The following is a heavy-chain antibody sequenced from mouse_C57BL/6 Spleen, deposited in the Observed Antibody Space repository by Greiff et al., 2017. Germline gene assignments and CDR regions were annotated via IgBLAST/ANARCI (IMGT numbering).Heavy chain of an antibody. V-gene: IGHV1-55*01. J-gene: IGHJ1*03. CDR3: ARPHGSRTRYFDV. D-gene: IGHD1-1*01. CDR2: IYPGSGST. Sequence: RPGQGLEWIGDIYPGSGSTNYNEKFKSKATLTVDTSSSTAYMQLSSLTSEDSAVYYCARPHGSRTRYFDVWGTGTTVTVSS.